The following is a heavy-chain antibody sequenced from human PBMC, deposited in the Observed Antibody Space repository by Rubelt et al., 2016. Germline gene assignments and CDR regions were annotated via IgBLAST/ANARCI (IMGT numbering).Heavy chain of an antibody. J-gene: IGHJ3*02. V-gene: IGHV4-59*01. CDR3: ARAEYSSDDPGYYYAFDI. D-gene: IGHD3-9*01. CDR1: GGSIINYY. Sequence: QVQLQESGPGLVKPSETLSLNCAVSGGSIINYYWSWIRQPPGKALEWIGYIYHTGSTNYNPSLKSRVSMSVDTSRNQLSLNLASGAAADTAVYYCARAEYSSDDPGYYYAFDIWGQGTMVVVSS. CDR2: IYHTGST.